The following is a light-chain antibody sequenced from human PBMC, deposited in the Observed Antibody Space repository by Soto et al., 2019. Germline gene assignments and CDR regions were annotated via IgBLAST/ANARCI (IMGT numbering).Light chain of an antibody. Sequence: DIQMTQSPSTLSASVGDRVTITCRASQSISSWLAWYQQKPGKAPKLLIYDASSLESGVPSRFSGSGSGTEFTLTISSLQPDDFATYYCQQYNSLMWTFGQGTKVDIK. CDR2: DAS. CDR1: QSISSW. CDR3: QQYNSLMWT. V-gene: IGKV1-5*01. J-gene: IGKJ1*01.